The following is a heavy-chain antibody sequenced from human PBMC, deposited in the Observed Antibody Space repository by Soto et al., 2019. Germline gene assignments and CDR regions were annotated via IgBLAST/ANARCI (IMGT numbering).Heavy chain of an antibody. CDR1: GFTFSSYA. CDR3: AKDSFRVSAVAVNIDY. Sequence: VGSLRLSCAASGFTFSSYAMSWVRQAPGKGLEWVSAISGSGGSTYYADSVKGRFTISRDNSKNTLYLQMNSLRAEDTAVYYCAKDSFRVSAVAVNIDYWGQGTLVTVSS. V-gene: IGHV3-23*01. D-gene: IGHD2-15*01. CDR2: ISGSGGST. J-gene: IGHJ4*02.